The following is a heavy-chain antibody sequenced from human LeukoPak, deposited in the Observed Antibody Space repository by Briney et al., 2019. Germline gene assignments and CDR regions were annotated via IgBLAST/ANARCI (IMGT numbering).Heavy chain of an antibody. Sequence: GGSLRLSCAASGFMFSKYWMSWVRQAPGKGLEWVANIKQDGSEQNYVDSVRGRFTISRDNAKNSLYLQMNSLRAEDTAVYYCVRASPFGEFWGQGTLVTVSS. J-gene: IGHJ4*02. V-gene: IGHV3-7*03. CDR1: GFMFSKYW. CDR3: VRASPFGEF. CDR2: IKQDGSEQ. D-gene: IGHD2-21*01.